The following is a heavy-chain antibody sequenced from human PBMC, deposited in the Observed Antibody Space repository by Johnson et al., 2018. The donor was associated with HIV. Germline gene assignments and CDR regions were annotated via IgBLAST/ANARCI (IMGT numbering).Heavy chain of an antibody. V-gene: IGHV3-66*02. J-gene: IGHJ3*02. CDR1: GFTISGVY. CDR3: VRDDRPDGFDI. CDR2: VYSGGTS. Sequence: VQLVESGGGLVQPGGSLRLSCAASGFTISGVYMSWVRQAPGKAPELLSVVYSGGTSSYADFVRGRFTVSRDNSKNTLYLQMSSLRAEDTALYYCVRDDRPDGFDIWGQGTMVTVSS. D-gene: IGHD3-16*01.